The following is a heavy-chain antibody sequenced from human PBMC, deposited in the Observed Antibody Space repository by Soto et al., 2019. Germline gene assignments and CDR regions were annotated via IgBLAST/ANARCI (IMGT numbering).Heavy chain of an antibody. V-gene: IGHV1-18*01. Sequence: QVQLVQSGGEVRQPGASVKVSCKASGYTFSSYGISWVRQAPGQGLEGMGWISAYNGNTKYAQNLQGRVTLTTDTSTTTAYMELRSLRYDDTAVYFCARGADFWSGYRWFDPWGQGTLVTVSS. CDR2: ISAYNGNT. D-gene: IGHD3-3*01. CDR3: ARGADFWSGYRWFDP. J-gene: IGHJ5*02. CDR1: GYTFSSYG.